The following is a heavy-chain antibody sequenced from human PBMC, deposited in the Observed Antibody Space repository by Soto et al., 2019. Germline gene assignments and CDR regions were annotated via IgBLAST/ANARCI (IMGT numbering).Heavy chain of an antibody. Sequence: PSETLSLTCSVSGVTMSDGAYSRNWIRQSPGKGLEGRGYISHLKTTYYNPSFRSGLSLSIDMTRNQFFIIVTSMTAADKAVYYCVRGGGYVSFDLWGQGMQVTVSS. CDR3: VRGGGYVSFDL. CDR1: GVTMSDGAYS. J-gene: IGHJ4*02. V-gene: IGHV4-30-2*06. CDR2: ISHLKTT. D-gene: IGHD2-15*01.